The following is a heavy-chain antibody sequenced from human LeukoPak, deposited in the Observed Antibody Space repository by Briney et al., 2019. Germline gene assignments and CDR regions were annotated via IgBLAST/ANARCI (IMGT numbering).Heavy chain of an antibody. V-gene: IGHV5-51*01. CDR1: GYRFNAYW. D-gene: IGHD3-22*01. Sequence: GEALKISCKGSGYRFNAYWIAWVRQMPGKGLEWMGIIYPDYSDTRYSPSFQGQVTISADKSVRNAYLQSSRLKESDTAMYYCARTNITSYYDSRGYDAFDVWGQGTMVTVSS. CDR3: ARTNITSYYDSRGYDAFDV. CDR2: IYPDYSDT. J-gene: IGHJ3*01.